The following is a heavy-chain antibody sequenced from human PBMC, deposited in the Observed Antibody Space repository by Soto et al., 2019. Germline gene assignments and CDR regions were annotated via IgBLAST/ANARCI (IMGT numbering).Heavy chain of an antibody. J-gene: IGHJ4*02. V-gene: IGHV2-5*02. CDR1: GFSLTSRPVG. CDR3: AHRRNYDGSWNEGVFDY. CDR2: IYWDDDK. D-gene: IGHD3-16*01. Sequence: QITLKASGPTLVKPTQPLTLTCTFSGFSLTSRPVGVGWVRQPPGKALEWLAFIYWDDDKRYRPSLRSTLTVTKDASKNQVVLTLTNMDPVDTATYYCAHRRNYDGSWNEGVFDYWGQGILVTVSS.